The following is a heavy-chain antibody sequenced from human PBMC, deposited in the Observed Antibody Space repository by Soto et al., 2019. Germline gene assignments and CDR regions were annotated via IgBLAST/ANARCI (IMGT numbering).Heavy chain of an antibody. Sequence: GGSLRLSCAASGFTVSSNYMSCVRQAPGKGLEWFSVIYSGGSTYYADSVKGRFTISRDNAKNTLYLQMNILRAEDTAVYYCARDSGWGYFDYWGQGTLVSVSS. D-gene: IGHD3-10*01. CDR2: IYSGGST. J-gene: IGHJ4*02. V-gene: IGHV3-53*01. CDR3: ARDSGWGYFDY. CDR1: GFTVSSNY.